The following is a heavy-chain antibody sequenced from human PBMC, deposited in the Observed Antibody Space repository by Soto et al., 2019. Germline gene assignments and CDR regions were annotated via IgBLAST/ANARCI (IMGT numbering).Heavy chain of an antibody. Sequence: GGSLRISCASSGVTFSSYAMSWVRQTPGKGLEWVSAISGSGSSPYYADSVKGRFTISRDNSKNTLYLQMNSLRAEDTAVYYCAKTASMTIRDGFDNWGQGTLVTVSS. D-gene: IGHD3-10*01. J-gene: IGHJ4*02. CDR2: ISGSGSSP. CDR3: AKTASMTIRDGFDN. CDR1: GVTFSSYA. V-gene: IGHV3-23*01.